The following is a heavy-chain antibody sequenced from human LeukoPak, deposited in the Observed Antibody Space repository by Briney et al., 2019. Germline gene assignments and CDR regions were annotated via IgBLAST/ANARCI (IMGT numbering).Heavy chain of an antibody. CDR2: IIPIFGTA. CDR1: GGTFSSYA. CDR3: ARDRESGYSSSWYGRTFDP. V-gene: IGHV1-69*05. D-gene: IGHD6-13*01. Sequence: VASVQVSCKASGGTFSSYAISWVRQAPGQGLEWMGRIIPIFGTANYAQKFQGRVTITTDESTSTAYMELSSLRSEDTAVYYCARDRESGYSSSWYGRTFDPWGQGTLVTVSS. J-gene: IGHJ5*02.